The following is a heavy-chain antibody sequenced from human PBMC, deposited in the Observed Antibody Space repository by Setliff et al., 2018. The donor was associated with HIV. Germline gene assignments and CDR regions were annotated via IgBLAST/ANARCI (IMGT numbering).Heavy chain of an antibody. CDR2: ISPNTSAT. Sequence: GASVKVSCKASGYTFNNYYVQWMRQAPGQGPEWMGWISPNTSATNSAQKFQGRLTMTRDTSISTTYMELSSLRSDDTAIYYCAGTIAGVGVLVYWGQGTLVTVSS. V-gene: IGHV1-2*02. J-gene: IGHJ4*02. CDR3: AGTIAGVGVLVY. CDR1: GYTFNNYY. D-gene: IGHD6-13*01.